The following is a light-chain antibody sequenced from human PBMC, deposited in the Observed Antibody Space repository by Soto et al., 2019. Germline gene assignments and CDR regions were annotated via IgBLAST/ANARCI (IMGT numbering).Light chain of an antibody. CDR2: DAS. V-gene: IGKV1-5*01. J-gene: IGKJ1*01. CDR3: QQYNNYSPRK. CDR1: QSIRGW. Sequence: DIQMTQSPSTLCASVGDRVTITCLASQSIRGWLAWYQQKPGKAPKLLIYDASNFEVGVPSRFSGSGSGTEFNLTISSLQPDDFATYYCQQYNNYSPRKFGQGTK.